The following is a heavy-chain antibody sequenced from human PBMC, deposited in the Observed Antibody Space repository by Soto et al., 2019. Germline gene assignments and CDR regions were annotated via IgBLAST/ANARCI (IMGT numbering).Heavy chain of an antibody. V-gene: IGHV4-61*08. D-gene: IGHD6-19*01. J-gene: IGHJ4*02. Sequence: PWETLSLTCTVSDDSFRGAEYYWSWIRQPLGKGPEWIGYTYYNGDTKYNPALRSRVTMSEDTSKNQFSLRLSSVTAADTAVYFCARGPAYIDGWRTFDLWGRGIMVTVSP. CDR2: TYYNGDT. CDR1: DDSFRGAEYY. CDR3: ARGPAYIDGWRTFDL.